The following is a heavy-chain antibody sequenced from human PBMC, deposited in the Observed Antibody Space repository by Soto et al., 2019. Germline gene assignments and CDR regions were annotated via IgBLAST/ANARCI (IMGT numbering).Heavy chain of an antibody. CDR3: ARDWAMVRGVFDY. J-gene: IGHJ4*02. Sequence: QVQLVQSGAEVKKPGASVKVSCKASGYTFTGYYMHWVRQAPGQGLEWMGWINPNSGGTNYAQKFKGGVPMTRDTSISTAYMELRRLRSDDTAVYYCARDWAMVRGVFDYWGKGTLVTSPQ. D-gene: IGHD3-10*01. CDR2: INPNSGGT. V-gene: IGHV1-2*02. CDR1: GYTFTGYY.